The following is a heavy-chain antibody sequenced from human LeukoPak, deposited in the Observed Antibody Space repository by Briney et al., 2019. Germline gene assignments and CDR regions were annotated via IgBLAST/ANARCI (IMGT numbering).Heavy chain of an antibody. Sequence: SETLSLTCTVSGGSISSSSYYWGWVRQPPGKGLEWIGSIYYSGRTYYHPSLKSRVTISVDTSKNQFSLKLSSVTAADTAVYYCARRAVAGPFDYWGQGTLVTVSS. V-gene: IGHV4-39*01. D-gene: IGHD6-19*01. CDR3: ARRAVAGPFDY. J-gene: IGHJ4*02. CDR1: GGSISSSSYY. CDR2: IYYSGRT.